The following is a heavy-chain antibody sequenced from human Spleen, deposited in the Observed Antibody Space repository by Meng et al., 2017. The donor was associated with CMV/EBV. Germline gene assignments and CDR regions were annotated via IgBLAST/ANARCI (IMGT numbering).Heavy chain of an antibody. CDR3: ARDRSDEDTATADY. CDR2: ISAYNGNT. V-gene: IGHV1-18*01. J-gene: IGHJ4*02. CDR1: GYTFTSYG. Sequence: ASVKVSCKASGYTFTSYGISWVRQAPGQGLEWMGWISAYNGNTNYAQKLQGRVTMTTDTSTSTAYMELRSLRSDDTAVYYCARDRSDEDTATADYWGQGTLVTVSS. D-gene: IGHD2-21*02.